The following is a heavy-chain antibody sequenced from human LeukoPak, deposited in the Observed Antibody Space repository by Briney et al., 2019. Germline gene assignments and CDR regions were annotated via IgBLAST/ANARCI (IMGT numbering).Heavy chain of an antibody. V-gene: IGHV3-74*01. CDR3: ARKKYYYYYMDV. Sequence: QTGGSLRLSCAASGFTFSNYWMHWVRQAPGKGLVWVSRINSDGINTSYADSVKGRFTISRDNAKNSLYLQMNSLRAEDTAVYYCARKKYYYYYMDVWGKGTTVTISS. CDR2: INSDGINT. CDR1: GFTFSNYW. J-gene: IGHJ6*03.